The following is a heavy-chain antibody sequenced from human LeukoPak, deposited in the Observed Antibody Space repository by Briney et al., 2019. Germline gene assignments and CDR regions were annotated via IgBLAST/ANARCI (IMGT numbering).Heavy chain of an antibody. CDR1: GYTFTGYY. D-gene: IGHD5-12*01. CDR2: INPNSGGT. J-gene: IGHJ4*02. CDR3: AGVADIVATMYYFDY. V-gene: IGHV1-2*02. Sequence: ASVKVSCKASGYTFTGYYMHWVRQAPGQGLEWMGWINPNSGGTNYAQKFQGRVTMTRDTSVSTAYMELSRLRSDDTAVYYCAGVADIVATMYYFDYWGQGTLVTVSS.